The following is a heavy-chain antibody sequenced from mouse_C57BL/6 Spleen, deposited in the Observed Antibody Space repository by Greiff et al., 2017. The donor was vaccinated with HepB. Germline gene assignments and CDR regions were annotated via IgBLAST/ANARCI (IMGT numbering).Heavy chain of an antibody. CDR2: IDTENGDT. Sequence: EVQLQESGAELVRPGASVKLSCTASGFNIKDDYMHWVKQRPEQGLEWIGWIDTENGDTEYASKFQGKATITADTSSNTAYLQLSSLTSEDTAVYYCQVATDYAMDDWGQGTSVTVSS. CDR1: GFNIKDDY. CDR3: QVATDYAMDD. V-gene: IGHV14-4*01. D-gene: IGHD1-1*01. J-gene: IGHJ4*01.